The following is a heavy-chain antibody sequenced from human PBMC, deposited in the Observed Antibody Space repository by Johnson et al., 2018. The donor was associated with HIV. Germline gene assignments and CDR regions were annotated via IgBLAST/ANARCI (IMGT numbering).Heavy chain of an antibody. D-gene: IGHD1-26*01. CDR3: AKDIGGSYDAFDI. J-gene: IGHJ3*02. CDR1: GFTFDDYG. V-gene: IGHV3-20*04. CDR2: INWNGGST. Sequence: VQLVESGGGLVQPGGSLRASCAASGFTFDDYGMSWVRQAPGKGLEWVSGINWNGGSTGYAASVKGRFTISRDNSKNSLYLQMNSLRTEDTALYYCAKDIGGSYDAFDIWGQGTMVTVSS.